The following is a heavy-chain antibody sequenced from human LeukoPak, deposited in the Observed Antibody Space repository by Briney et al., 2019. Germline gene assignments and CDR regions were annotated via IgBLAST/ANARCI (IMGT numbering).Heavy chain of an antibody. J-gene: IGHJ4*02. V-gene: IGHV4-39*01. Sequence: NPSETLSLTCTVSGGSISSSSYYWGWIRQPPGKGLGWIGSIYYSGSTYYNPSLKSRVTISVDTSKNQFSLKLSSVTAADTAVYYCARGLYNYGHGDYWGQGTLVTVSS. CDR1: GGSISSSSYY. D-gene: IGHD5-18*01. CDR2: IYYSGST. CDR3: ARGLYNYGHGDY.